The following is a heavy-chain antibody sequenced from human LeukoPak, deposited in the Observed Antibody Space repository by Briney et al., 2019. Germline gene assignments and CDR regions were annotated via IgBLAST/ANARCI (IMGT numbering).Heavy chain of an antibody. Sequence: GGSLRLSCAASGFTFSSYSMNWVRQAPGKGLEWVSSITSSSTYIYYADSVKGRFTISGDNGENSLYLQMNSLRAEDTAVYYCARDLHSGSYEDAFDIWGQGTMVTVSS. V-gene: IGHV3-21*01. J-gene: IGHJ3*02. CDR3: ARDLHSGSYEDAFDI. D-gene: IGHD1-26*01. CDR1: GFTFSSYS. CDR2: ITSSSTYI.